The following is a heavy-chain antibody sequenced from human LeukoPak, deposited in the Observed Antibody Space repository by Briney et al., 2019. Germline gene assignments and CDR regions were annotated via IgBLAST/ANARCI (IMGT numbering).Heavy chain of an antibody. CDR2: ICAGGANT. J-gene: IGHJ4*02. Sequence: GGSLRLSCAASGFTFSSYAMSWVRQAPGKGLEWVSGICAGGANTYYADSVKGRFTISRDNSKNTLYLQMNSLRAEDTAVYYCARGSVAAPLLNDYWGQGALVTVSS. CDR1: GFTFSSYA. CDR3: ARGSVAAPLLNDY. D-gene: IGHD6-6*01. V-gene: IGHV3-23*01.